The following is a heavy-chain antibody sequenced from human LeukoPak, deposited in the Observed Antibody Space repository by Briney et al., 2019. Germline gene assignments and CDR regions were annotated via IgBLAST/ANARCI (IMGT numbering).Heavy chain of an antibody. CDR2: IYYSGST. CDR1: GGSISSSSYY. CDR3: ASQDARIVLMVYAPDAFDI. J-gene: IGHJ3*02. D-gene: IGHD2-8*01. V-gene: IGHV4-39*01. Sequence: PSETLSLTCTVSGGSISSSSYYWGWIRQPPGKGLEWIGSIYYSGSTYYNPSLKSRVTISVDTSKNQFSLKLSSVTAADTAVYYCASQDARIVLMVYAPDAFDIWGQGTMVTVSS.